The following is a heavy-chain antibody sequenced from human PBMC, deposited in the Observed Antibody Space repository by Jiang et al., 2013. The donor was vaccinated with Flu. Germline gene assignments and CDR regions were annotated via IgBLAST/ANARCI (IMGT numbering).Heavy chain of an antibody. CDR3: ARGPPRPASPRWSSNWFDP. CDR1: GGSFSGYY. D-gene: IGHD3-10*01. J-gene: IGHJ5*02. CDR2: INHSGST. V-gene: IGHV4-34*01. Sequence: KPSETLSLTCAVYGGSFSGYYWSWIRQPPGKGLEWIGEINHSGSTNYNPSLKSRVTISVDTSKNQFSLKLSSVTAADTAVYYCARGPPRPASPRWSSNWFDPWGQGTLVTVSS.